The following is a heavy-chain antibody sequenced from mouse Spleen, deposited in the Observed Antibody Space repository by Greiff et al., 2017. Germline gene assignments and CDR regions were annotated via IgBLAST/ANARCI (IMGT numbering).Heavy chain of an antibody. Sequence: QVTLKECGPGILQPSQTLSLTCFSSGFSLSTSGMGVGWIRQPSGKGLDWLAHIWWDDFKRYNPALKSLLTISKDTSSSQVYPKIATVDTAETATYMCARVEGYPWFAYWGQRALGTLSA. CDR1: GFSLSTSGMG. D-gene: IGHD2-2*01. CDR2: IWWDDFK. CDR3: ARVEGYPWFAY. J-gene: IGHJ3*01. V-gene: IGHV8-8*01.